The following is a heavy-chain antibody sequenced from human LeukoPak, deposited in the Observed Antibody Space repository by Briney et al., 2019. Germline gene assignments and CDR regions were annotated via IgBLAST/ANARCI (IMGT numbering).Heavy chain of an antibody. CDR3: TRDHYSTFDY. CDR1: GFTFGDYA. D-gene: IGHD2-15*01. Sequence: PGPSLRLSCTASGFTFGDYAMSWVRQAPGKGLEWVGFIRSKAYGGTTEYAASVKGRFTISRDDSKSIAYLQMNSLKTEDTAVYYCTRDHYSTFDYWGQGTLVTVSS. CDR2: IRSKAYGGTT. J-gene: IGHJ4*02. V-gene: IGHV3-49*04.